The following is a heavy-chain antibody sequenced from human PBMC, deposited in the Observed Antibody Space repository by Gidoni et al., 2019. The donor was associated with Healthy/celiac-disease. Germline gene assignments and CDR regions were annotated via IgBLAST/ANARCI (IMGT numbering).Heavy chain of an antibody. Sequence: HVQLVQSGAAVKQPGSSVQVSCKASGGPFSSYALSWVRQAPGQGLEWMGGIIPIFGTANYAQKFQGRVTITADESTSTAYMELSSLRSEDTAVYYCARGYCSGGSCPDYYYMDVWGKGTTVTVSS. J-gene: IGHJ6*03. CDR3: ARGYCSGGSCPDYYYMDV. CDR2: IIPIFGTA. D-gene: IGHD2-15*01. CDR1: GGPFSSYA. V-gene: IGHV1-69*01.